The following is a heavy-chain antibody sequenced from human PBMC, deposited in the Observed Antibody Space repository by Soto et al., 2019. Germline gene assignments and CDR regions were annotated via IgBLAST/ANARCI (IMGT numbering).Heavy chain of an antibody. V-gene: IGHV1-2*04. J-gene: IGHJ6*03. CDR2: INPKSGGT. Sequence: QVQLVQSGAEVKKPGASVKVSCKASGYTFTGYYMHWVRQAPGQGLEWMGWINPKSGGTNYAQKFQGWVTMTRDTSISTAYMELSRLRSDDKAVYYCARGGRIAARPDYYYYYYMDVWGKGTTVTVSS. CDR3: ARGGRIAARPDYYYYYYMDV. D-gene: IGHD6-6*01. CDR1: GYTFTGYY.